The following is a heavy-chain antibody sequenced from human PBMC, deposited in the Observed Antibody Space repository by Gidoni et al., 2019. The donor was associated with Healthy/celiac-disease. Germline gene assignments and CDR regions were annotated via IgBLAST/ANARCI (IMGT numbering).Heavy chain of an antibody. D-gene: IGHD3-22*01. CDR3: ASLTYYDSSGSFDY. J-gene: IGHJ4*02. V-gene: IGHV4-38-2*02. CDR2: ICHSGST. Sequence: QVQLQESGPGLVKPPETLSLTCTVSGYSISSGYYWGWIRQPPGKGLEWIGSICHSGSTYYNPSLKSRVTISVDTSKNQFSLKLSSVTAADTAVYYCASLTYYDSSGSFDYWGQGTLVTVSS. CDR1: GYSISSGYY.